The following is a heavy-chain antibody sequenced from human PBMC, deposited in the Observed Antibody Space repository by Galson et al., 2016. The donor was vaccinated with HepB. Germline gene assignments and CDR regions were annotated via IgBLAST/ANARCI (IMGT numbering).Heavy chain of an antibody. J-gene: IGHJ4*02. CDR2: VSGSGVST. D-gene: IGHD1-1*01. Sequence: SLRLSCAASGFTFSSYAMSWVRQAPGKGLEWVSTVSGSGVSTYYADSVKGRFTISRDNSKRTRDLQMSSLRAEDTAVYYCARATMTKDLDYWGQGTLVSVSS. V-gene: IGHV3-23*01. CDR1: GFTFSSYA. CDR3: ARATMTKDLDY.